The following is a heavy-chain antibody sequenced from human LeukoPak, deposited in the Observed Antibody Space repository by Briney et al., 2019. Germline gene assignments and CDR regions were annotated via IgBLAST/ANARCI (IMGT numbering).Heavy chain of an antibody. CDR1: GGSISSSSYY. CDR3: ARCLNFDLLSSVFDWFDP. CDR2: IYYSGST. V-gene: IGHV4-39*01. J-gene: IGHJ5*02. Sequence: SETLSLTCTVSGGSISSSSYYWGWIRQPPGKGLEWIGSIYYSGSTYYNPSLTSGVTISVDTSKNQFSLKLSSVTAADTAVYYCARCLNFDLLSSVFDWFDPWGQGTLVTVSS. D-gene: IGHD3-9*01.